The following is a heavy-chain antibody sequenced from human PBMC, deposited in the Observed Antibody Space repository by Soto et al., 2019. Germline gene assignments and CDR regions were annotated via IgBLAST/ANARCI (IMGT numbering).Heavy chain of an antibody. CDR1: GFTFSSYA. J-gene: IGHJ4*02. D-gene: IGHD5-12*01. V-gene: IGHV3-30-3*01. CDR3: ARVRDIVATTDSAFDY. Sequence: GGSLRLSCAASGFTFSSYAMHWVRQAPGKGLEWVAVISYDGSNKYYADSVKGRFTISRDNSKNTLYLQMNSLRAEDTAVYYCARVRDIVATTDSAFDYWGQGTLVTVSS. CDR2: ISYDGSNK.